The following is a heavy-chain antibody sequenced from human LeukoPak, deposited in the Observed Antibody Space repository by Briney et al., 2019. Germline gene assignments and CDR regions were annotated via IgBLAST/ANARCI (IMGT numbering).Heavy chain of an antibody. CDR1: GYTFTGYY. CDR3: ASARGYSGRLDY. CDR2: ISAYNGNT. D-gene: IGHD1-26*01. Sequence: ASVKVSCKASGYTFTGYYMHWVRQAPGQGLEWMGWISAYNGNTNYAQKLQGRVTMTTDTSTSTAYMELRSLRSDDTAVYYCASARGYSGRLDYWGQGTLVTVSS. J-gene: IGHJ4*02. V-gene: IGHV1-18*04.